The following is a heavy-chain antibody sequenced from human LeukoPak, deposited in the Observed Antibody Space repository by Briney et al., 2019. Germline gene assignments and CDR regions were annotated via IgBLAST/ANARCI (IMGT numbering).Heavy chain of an antibody. CDR2: IISKANSYAT. CDR1: GFTFSGSA. Sequence: GSLSLSFAASGFTFSGSAMHWVRQASGKGLEWVGRIISKANSYATAYAASVKGRFTISRDDSKNTAYLQMNSLKTEDTAVYYCTSTNYGPYPRGMDVWGQGTTVTVSS. CDR3: TSTNYGPYPRGMDV. J-gene: IGHJ6*02. V-gene: IGHV3-73*01. D-gene: IGHD3-10*01.